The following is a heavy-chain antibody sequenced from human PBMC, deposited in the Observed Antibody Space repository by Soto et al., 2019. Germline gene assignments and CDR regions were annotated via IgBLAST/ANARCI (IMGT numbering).Heavy chain of an antibody. J-gene: IGHJ6*02. CDR1: GYTFTSYS. V-gene: IGHV1-3*01. Sequence: ASVKVSCKASGYTFTSYSMHWVRQAPGQRLEWMGWINAGNGNTKYSQKFQGRVTITRDTSASTAYMELSSLRSEDTAVYYCARDRYEQLVLYYYYGMDVWGQGTTVTVSS. CDR2: INAGNGNT. CDR3: ARDRYEQLVLYYYYGMDV. D-gene: IGHD6-6*01.